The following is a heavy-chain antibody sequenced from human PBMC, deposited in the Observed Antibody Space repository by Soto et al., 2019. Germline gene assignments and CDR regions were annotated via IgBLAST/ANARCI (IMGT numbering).Heavy chain of an antibody. D-gene: IGHD3-3*01. CDR3: ARLARDYDFWSGYSDRYYFDY. V-gene: IGHV4-59*01. CDR1: GGSISSYY. J-gene: IGHJ4*02. Sequence: PSETLSLTCTVSGGSISSYYWSWIRQPPGKGLEWIGYIYYSGSTNYNPSLKSRVTISVDTSKNQFSLKRSSVTAADTAVYYCARLARDYDFWSGYSDRYYFDYWGQGTLVTVSS. CDR2: IYYSGST.